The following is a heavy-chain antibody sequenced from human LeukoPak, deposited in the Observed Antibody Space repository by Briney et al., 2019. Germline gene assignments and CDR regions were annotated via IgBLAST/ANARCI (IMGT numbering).Heavy chain of an antibody. Sequence: GRSLRLSCAASGFSFNIFTMIWVRQAPGKGLEWVSGISGSGGSTYYADSVKGRFTISRDNSKNTLYLQMNSLRAEDTAVYYCAKLYSFGSWGQGTLVTVSS. V-gene: IGHV3-23*01. CDR2: ISGSGGST. CDR1: GFSFNIFT. J-gene: IGHJ4*02. CDR3: AKLYSFGS. D-gene: IGHD1-1*01.